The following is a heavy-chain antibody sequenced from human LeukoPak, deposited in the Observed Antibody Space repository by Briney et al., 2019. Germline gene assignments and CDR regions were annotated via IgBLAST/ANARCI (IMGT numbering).Heavy chain of an antibody. CDR1: AFTFSTYG. CDR3: AREGSRLVIHAFGI. Sequence: GGSLRLSCAASAFTFSTYGMHSVRQAPGKGLEWVAFIRYDGSNKYYADSVKGRFTISRDNSKNTVYLQMNSLRTEDTAVYFCAREGSRLVIHAFGIWGQGTMVTVSS. D-gene: IGHD2-21*01. J-gene: IGHJ3*02. CDR2: IRYDGSNK. V-gene: IGHV3-30*02.